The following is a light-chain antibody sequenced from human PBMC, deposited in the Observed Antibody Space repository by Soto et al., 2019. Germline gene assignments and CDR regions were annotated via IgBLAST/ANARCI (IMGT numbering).Light chain of an antibody. CDR1: GNDVGAYQY. CDR3: CSYTSSRSVV. CDR2: EVS. V-gene: IGLV2-14*01. Sequence: QSALTQPASVSGSPGQSITISCTGTGNDVGAYQYVSWYQQHPGKVPKLMIFEVSNRPSGVSTRFSGSKPGNTASLNISGLQDDDEADYYCCSYTSSRSVVFGGGTKLTVL. J-gene: IGLJ2*01.